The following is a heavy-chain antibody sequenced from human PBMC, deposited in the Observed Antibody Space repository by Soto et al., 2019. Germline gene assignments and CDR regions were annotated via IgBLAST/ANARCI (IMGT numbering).Heavy chain of an antibody. J-gene: IGHJ4*02. V-gene: IGHV1-18*01. CDR2: INVYNGKT. CDR1: GYTFTNYG. CDR3: ARGPDPTYFDY. Sequence: QVQLVQSGGEVAKHGASVKVSCKASGYTFTNYGINWVRQAPGLGLEWMGWINVYNGKTNYARKFQARVTMTTDTSTNSVYMELRSLRSDDTAVYYCARGPDPTYFDYWGQGTLVIVSS.